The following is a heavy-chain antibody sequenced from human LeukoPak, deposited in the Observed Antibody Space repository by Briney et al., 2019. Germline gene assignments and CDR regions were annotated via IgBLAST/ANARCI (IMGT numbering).Heavy chain of an antibody. V-gene: IGHV1-2*02. CDR3: ARFSVSYGVNWFDP. CDR1: GYTFTGYY. Sequence: ASVKVSCKASGYTFTGYYMHWVRQAPGQGLEWMGWINPNSGGTNYAQKFQGRVTMTRDTSISTAYMELSRLRSDDTAVYYCARFSVSYGVNWFDPWGQGALVTVSS. D-gene: IGHD5-18*01. J-gene: IGHJ5*02. CDR2: INPNSGGT.